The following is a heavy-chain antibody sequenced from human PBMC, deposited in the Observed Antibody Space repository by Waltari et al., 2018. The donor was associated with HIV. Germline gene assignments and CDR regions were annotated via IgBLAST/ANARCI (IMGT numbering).Heavy chain of an antibody. V-gene: IGHV3-7*01. CDR1: GFMFTSHW. CDR2: IKQDGSEK. D-gene: IGHD2-2*01. Sequence: EVLLVESGGGLVQPGGSLRLSCTASGFMFTSHWMSWVRQAPGKGLEWGANIKQDGSEKYYVDSVKGRFTISRDNAKNSLYLQMNSLRAEDTAMYYCATSRTFDYWGQGTLVTVSS. CDR3: ATSRTFDY. J-gene: IGHJ4*02.